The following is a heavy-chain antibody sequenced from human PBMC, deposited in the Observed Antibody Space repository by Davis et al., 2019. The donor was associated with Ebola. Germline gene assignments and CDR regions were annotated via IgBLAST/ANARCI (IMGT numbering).Heavy chain of an antibody. CDR3: ARSTVIWPGFDP. CDR1: GFAVSSKY. J-gene: IGHJ5*02. Sequence: GSLRLSCAASGFAVSSKYMSWARQAPGKGLEWIGEINHSGSTNYNPSLKSRVTISVDTSKNQFSLKLSSVTAADTAVYYCARSTVIWPGFDPWGQGTLVTVSS. CDR2: INHSGST. D-gene: IGHD4-11*01. V-gene: IGHV4-34*01.